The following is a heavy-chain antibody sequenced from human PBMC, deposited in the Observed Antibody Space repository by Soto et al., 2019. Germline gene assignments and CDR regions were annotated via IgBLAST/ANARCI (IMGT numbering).Heavy chain of an antibody. J-gene: IGHJ4*02. D-gene: IGHD3-10*01. CDR3: TRSRGPLDY. Sequence: QITLKESGPTLVKPTQTLTLTCTFSGFSLTSSGVGVGWIRQSPGKVLEHLALIYWDDDKRYSPSLKSRLTITKDISENQVVLTMTNLDPMDTVTYSCTRSRGPLDYLGQGAQVTASS. CDR1: GFSLTSSGVG. CDR2: IYWDDDK. V-gene: IGHV2-5*02.